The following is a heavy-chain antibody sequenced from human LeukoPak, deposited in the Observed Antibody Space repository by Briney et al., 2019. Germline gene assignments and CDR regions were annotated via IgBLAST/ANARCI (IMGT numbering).Heavy chain of an antibody. CDR3: AKDLRYCSSTSCYRGAFDI. CDR1: GFTFSSYA. CDR2: ISGSGGST. D-gene: IGHD2-2*01. V-gene: IGHV3-23*01. Sequence: PGGSLRLSCAASGFTFSSYAMSWLRQAPGKGLEWVSAISGSGGSTYYADSVKGRFTISRDNSKNTLYLQMNSLRAEDTAVYYCAKDLRYCSSTSCYRGAFDIWGQGTMVTVSS. J-gene: IGHJ3*02.